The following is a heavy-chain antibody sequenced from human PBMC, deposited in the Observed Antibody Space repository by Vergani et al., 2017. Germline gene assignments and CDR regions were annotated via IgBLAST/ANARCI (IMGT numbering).Heavy chain of an antibody. CDR2: IYYSGST. CDR1: GGSISSGGYY. V-gene: IGHV4-31*03. Sequence: QVQLQESGPGLVKPSQTLSLTCTVSGGSISSGGYYWSWIRQHPGKGLEWIGYIYYSGSTNYNPSLKSRVTISVDTSKNQFSLKLSSVTAADTAVYYCARVSYGSGSYYSVAFDIWGQGTMVTVSS. CDR3: ARVSYGSGSYYSVAFDI. D-gene: IGHD3-10*01. J-gene: IGHJ3*02.